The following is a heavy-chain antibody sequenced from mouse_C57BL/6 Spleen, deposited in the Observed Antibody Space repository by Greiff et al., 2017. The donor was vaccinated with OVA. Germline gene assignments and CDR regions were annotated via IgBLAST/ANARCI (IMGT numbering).Heavy chain of an antibody. D-gene: IGHD1-1*01. CDR3: ASRGYGSSLDY. J-gene: IGHJ2*01. Sequence: QVQLQQSGAELVKPGASVKLSCKASGYTFTSYWMHWVKQRPGQGLEWIGMIHPNSGSTNYNEKFKSKATLTVDKSSSTAYMQLSSLTYEDSAVYYCASRGYGSSLDYWGQGTTLTVSS. CDR1: GYTFTSYW. CDR2: IHPNSGST. V-gene: IGHV1-64*01.